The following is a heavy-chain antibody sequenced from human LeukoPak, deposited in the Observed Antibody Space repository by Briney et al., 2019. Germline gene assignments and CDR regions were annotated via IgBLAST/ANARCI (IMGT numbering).Heavy chain of an antibody. D-gene: IGHD6-25*01. Sequence: APTLVNPTQTLTLTCTLSGFALTTRGVRVSRIRQPPGKALEWLARIGWGDDKVYSTSLMPRLTISKDTSKNHVVLTMTNMDPADTATYYCARISGPGAFDIWGQGTMVTVSS. J-gene: IGHJ3*02. CDR2: IGWGDDK. V-gene: IGHV2-70*04. CDR3: ARISGPGAFDI. CDR1: GFALTTRGVR.